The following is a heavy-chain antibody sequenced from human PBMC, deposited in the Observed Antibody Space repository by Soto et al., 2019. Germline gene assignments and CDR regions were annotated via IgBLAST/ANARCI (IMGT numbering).Heavy chain of an antibody. J-gene: IGHJ6*03. CDR1: GFVFTDYY. CDR3: ARFERKGQFCSIDV. D-gene: IGHD2-15*01. V-gene: IGHV3-11*01. CDR2: IDKKATFA. Sequence: QDRLVESGGGVVRPGGSLRLSCASSGFVFTDYYMTWIRQAPGKGLEWISYIDKKATFAYSADSVRGRFSISRDNANNSLFRQMNSLRVEDTAVYYCARFERKGQFCSIDVWGKGTTVIVSS.